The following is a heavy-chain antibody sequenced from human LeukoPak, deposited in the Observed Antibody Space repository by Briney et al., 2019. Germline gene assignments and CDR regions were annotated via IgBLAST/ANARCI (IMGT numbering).Heavy chain of an antibody. Sequence: SETLSLTCTVSGGSISSYYWSWIRQPPGKGLEWIAYIYYSGSTNYNPSLKSRVTISVDTSKNQFSLKLSSVTAADTAVYYCARYYYDTSGYFGFYWYFDLWGRGTLVTASS. CDR3: ARYYYDTSGYFGFYWYFDL. J-gene: IGHJ2*01. D-gene: IGHD3-22*01. CDR2: IYYSGST. CDR1: GGSISSYY. V-gene: IGHV4-59*08.